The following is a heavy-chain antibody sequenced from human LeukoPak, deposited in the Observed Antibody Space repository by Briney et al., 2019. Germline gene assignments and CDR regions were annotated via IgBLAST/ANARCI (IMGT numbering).Heavy chain of an antibody. CDR1: GFTFDDYG. V-gene: IGHV3-20*04. D-gene: IGHD3-22*01. CDR2: INWNGGST. J-gene: IGHJ3*02. Sequence: PGGSLRLSCAASGFTFDDYGMSWVRQAPGKGLEWVSGINWNGGSTGYADSVKGRFTISRDNAKNSLYLQMNSLRAEDTALYYCARDHMIVVADDAFDIWGQGTMVTVSS. CDR3: ARDHMIVVADDAFDI.